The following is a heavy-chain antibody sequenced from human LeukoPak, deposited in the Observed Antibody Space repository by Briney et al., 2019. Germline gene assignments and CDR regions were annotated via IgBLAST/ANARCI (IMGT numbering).Heavy chain of an antibody. J-gene: IGHJ4*02. V-gene: IGHV1-2*02. CDR1: GYTFTGYF. CDR3: ARGTYMVRGVSPFDY. D-gene: IGHD3-10*01. Sequence: ASVKVSCKASGYTFTGYFMHWVRQAPGQGLEWMGWINPNSGGTNYAQKFQGRVTMTRDTSISTAYMELSRLKSDDTAVYYCARGTYMVRGVSPFDYWGQGTLVTVSS. CDR2: INPNSGGT.